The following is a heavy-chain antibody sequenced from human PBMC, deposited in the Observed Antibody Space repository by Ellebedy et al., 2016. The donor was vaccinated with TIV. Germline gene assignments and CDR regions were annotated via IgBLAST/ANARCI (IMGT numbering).Heavy chain of an antibody. J-gene: IGHJ4*02. CDR1: GFTFSNYW. D-gene: IGHD6-19*01. V-gene: IGHV3-7*01. CDR2: IKEGGTKR. CDR3: VTQRGLD. Sequence: GGSLRLXXAASGFTFSNYWMNWVRQAPGKGLEWVANIKEGGTKRYYVDSVKGRFSISRDDAKNSIYLQMSSLRVEDTAIYYCVTQRGLDWGQGTLVTVSS.